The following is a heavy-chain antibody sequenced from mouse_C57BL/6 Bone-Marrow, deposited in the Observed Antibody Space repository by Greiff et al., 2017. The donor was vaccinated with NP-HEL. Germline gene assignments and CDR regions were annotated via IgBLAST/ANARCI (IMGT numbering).Heavy chain of an antibody. Sequence: VQLKASGPELVKPGASVQISCKASGYSFTGYYMNWVKQSPEKSLEWIGEINPSTGGTTYNQKFKAKATLTVDKSSSTAYMQLKSLTSEDSAVYYCARDGSVFAYWGQGTLVTVSA. V-gene: IGHV1-42*01. CDR1: GYSFTGYY. D-gene: IGHD3-1*01. CDR3: ARDGSVFAY. J-gene: IGHJ3*01. CDR2: INPSTGGT.